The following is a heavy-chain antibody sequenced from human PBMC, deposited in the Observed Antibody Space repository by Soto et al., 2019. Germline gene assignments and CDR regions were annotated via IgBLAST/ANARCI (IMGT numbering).Heavy chain of an antibody. D-gene: IGHD5-12*01. CDR2: IPYDGSNK. CDR1: GFTFSSYG. J-gene: IGHJ4*02. V-gene: IGHV3-30*18. CDR3: AKMRDGYNKGYVDY. Sequence: QVQLEESEGGVVQPGRSLRLSCAASGFTFSSYGMHWVRQAPGKGLEWVAVIPYDGSNKYYADSVKGRFTISRDNSKNTQYLQMNSLRAEDTAVYYCAKMRDGYNKGYVDYWGQGTLVTVSS.